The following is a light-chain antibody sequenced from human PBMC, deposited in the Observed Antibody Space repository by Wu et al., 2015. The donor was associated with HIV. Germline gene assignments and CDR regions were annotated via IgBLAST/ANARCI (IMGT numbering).Light chain of an antibody. CDR2: GAS. Sequence: EIVMTQSPATLSVSPGERATLSCRASQSVTSNVAWYQQKPGQAPRLLIYGASTRATGVPARFSGSGSDTEFTLTISSVEPEDFAVYYCQQRSSWPQTFGQGTKLEIK. CDR3: QQRSSWPQT. V-gene: IGKV3-15*01. J-gene: IGKJ2*01. CDR1: QSVTSN.